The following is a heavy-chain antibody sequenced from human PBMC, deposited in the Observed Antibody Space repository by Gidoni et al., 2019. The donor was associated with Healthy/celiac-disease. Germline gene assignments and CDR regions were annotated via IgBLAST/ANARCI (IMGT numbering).Heavy chain of an antibody. J-gene: IGHJ3*02. CDR2: ISSSSSTI. CDR1: GFTFSRYS. D-gene: IGHD6-13*01. Sequence: EVQLVESGGGLVQPGGSRRLPCAASGFTFSRYSMNWVRQAPGKGLEWVSYISSSSSTIYYADSVKGRFTISRDNAKNSLYLQMNSLRAEDTAVYYCARDLGSWYSPDAFDIWGQGTMVTVSS. CDR3: ARDLGSWYSPDAFDI. V-gene: IGHV3-48*01.